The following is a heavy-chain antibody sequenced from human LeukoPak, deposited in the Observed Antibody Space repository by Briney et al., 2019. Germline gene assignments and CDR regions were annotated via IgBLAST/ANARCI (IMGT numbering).Heavy chain of an antibody. CDR3: ARGGSGLYYYYYYMDV. J-gene: IGHJ6*03. Sequence: SDTLSLTCTVSGGSISSYYWSWIRQPPGKGLEWIGYIYYSGSSNDNPSLTSRVTISVDTSKNQFSLKLSSVTAADTAVYYCARGGSGLYYYYYYMDVWGKGTTVTISS. V-gene: IGHV4-59*07. D-gene: IGHD3-16*01. CDR1: GGSISSYY. CDR2: IYYSGSS.